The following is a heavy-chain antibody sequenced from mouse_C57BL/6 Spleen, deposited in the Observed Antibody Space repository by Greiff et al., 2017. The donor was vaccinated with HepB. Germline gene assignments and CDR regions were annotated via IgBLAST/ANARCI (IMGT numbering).Heavy chain of an antibody. V-gene: IGHV5-16*01. CDR3: AREGGYYGNYGGMDY. D-gene: IGHD2-1*01. J-gene: IGHJ4*01. CDR2: INYDGSST. Sequence: EVKVVESEGGLVQPGSSMKLSCTASGFTFSDYYMAWVRQVPEKGLEWVANINYDGSSTYYLDSLKSRFIISRDNAKNILYLQMSSLKSEDTATYYCAREGGYYGNYGGMDYWGQGTSVTVSS. CDR1: GFTFSDYY.